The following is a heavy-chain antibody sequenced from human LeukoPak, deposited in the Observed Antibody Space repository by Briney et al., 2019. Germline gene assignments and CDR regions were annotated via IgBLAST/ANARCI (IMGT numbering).Heavy chain of an antibody. CDR3: ATRPPLYGDFYFDY. V-gene: IGHV3-15*01. D-gene: IGHD4-17*01. Sequence: SGGSLRLSCAASGLSFSNAWMTWVRQAPGKGLEWVGRIKSKANGETTDYAAPVKGRFTISRDDSNTMVYLQMNSLTTEDTAVYYCATRPPLYGDFYFDYWGQGALVTVSS. CDR2: IKSKANGETT. CDR1: GLSFSNAW. J-gene: IGHJ4*02.